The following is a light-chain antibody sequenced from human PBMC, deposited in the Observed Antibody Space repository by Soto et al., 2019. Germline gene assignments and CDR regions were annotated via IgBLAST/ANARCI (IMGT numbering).Light chain of an antibody. Sequence: DIQLTQSPSTLSASVGERVTITCRASQTVNTWLAWYQHKPGKAPKLLIYDASVLETGVPSRFRGFSSGTDFTLTISSLQPDDFATYFCQQYNSYSPEGLTFGGGTKVEI. CDR2: DAS. J-gene: IGKJ4*01. V-gene: IGKV1-5*01. CDR3: QQYNSYSPEGLT. CDR1: QTVNTW.